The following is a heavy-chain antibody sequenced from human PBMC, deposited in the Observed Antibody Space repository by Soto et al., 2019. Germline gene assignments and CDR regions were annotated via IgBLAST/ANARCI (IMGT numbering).Heavy chain of an antibody. CDR3: ARYVAARDYFDY. CDR1: GYTFTSYD. D-gene: IGHD6-6*01. V-gene: IGHV1-8*01. J-gene: IGHJ4*02. CDR2: MNPNSGNT. Sequence: ASVKVSCKASGYTFTSYDINRVRQATGEGLEWMGWMNPNSGNTGYAQKFQGRVTMTRNTSISTAYMELSSLRSEDTAVYYCARYVAARDYFDYWGQGTLVTVSS.